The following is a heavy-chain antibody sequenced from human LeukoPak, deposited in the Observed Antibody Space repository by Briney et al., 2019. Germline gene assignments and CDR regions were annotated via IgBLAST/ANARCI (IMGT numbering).Heavy chain of an antibody. J-gene: IGHJ3*02. CDR3: ARGAYYDFWSGYPGWVRNAFDI. D-gene: IGHD3-3*01. Sequence: RASVKVSCTASGYTFTSYDINWVRQATGQGLEWMGWMNPNSGNTGYAQKFQGRVTMTRNTSISTAYMELSSLRSEDTAVYYCARGAYYDFWSGYPGWVRNAFDIWGQGTMVTVSS. CDR1: GYTFTSYD. CDR2: MNPNSGNT. V-gene: IGHV1-8*01.